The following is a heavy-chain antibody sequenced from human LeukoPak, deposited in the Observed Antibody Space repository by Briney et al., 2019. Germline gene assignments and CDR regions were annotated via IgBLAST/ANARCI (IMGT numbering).Heavy chain of an antibody. J-gene: IGHJ4*02. CDR3: ARDGGWHTGLYYFDY. CDR1: GFTFSSYG. D-gene: IGHD2-15*01. Sequence: GGSLRLSCAASGFTFSSYGMHWVRQAPGKGLEWVAVISYGGSNKFYADSVKGRFTISRDNSKNTLYLQMNSLRAEDTAVYYCARDGGWHTGLYYFDYWGQGTLVTVSS. CDR2: ISYGGSNK. V-gene: IGHV3-30*03.